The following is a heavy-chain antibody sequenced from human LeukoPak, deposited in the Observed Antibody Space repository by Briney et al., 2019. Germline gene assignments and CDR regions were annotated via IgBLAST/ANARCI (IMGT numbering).Heavy chain of an antibody. V-gene: IGHV4-61*01. CDR1: GGSVSSDSYY. CDR3: AGAPNPTFFDY. CDR2: TSYSGTT. J-gene: IGHJ4*02. Sequence: SETLSLTCTVSGGSVSSDSYYWSWIRQPPGKGXXXIGHTSYSGTTNYNPSLRSRVIISIDISQNQFSLRLSSVTAADTAVYYCAGAPNPTFFDYWGQGPLATVSS.